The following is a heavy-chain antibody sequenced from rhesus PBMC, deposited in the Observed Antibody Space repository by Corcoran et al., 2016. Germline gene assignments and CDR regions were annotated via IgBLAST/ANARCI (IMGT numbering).Heavy chain of an antibody. CDR3: ARDEYCSSTYCSSSFDY. J-gene: IGHJ4*01. CDR2: IYGSSTST. D-gene: IGHD2-15*01. Sequence: QVQLQESGPGVVKPSETLSLTCAVSGGSISDSYRWSWIRQPPGKGLEWIGYIYGSSTSTNYNPSLKSRVTISNDTSKNQFSLNLSSVTAADTAVYYCARDEYCSSTYCSSSFDYWGQGVLVTVSS. CDR1: GGSISDSYR. V-gene: IGHV4S10*01.